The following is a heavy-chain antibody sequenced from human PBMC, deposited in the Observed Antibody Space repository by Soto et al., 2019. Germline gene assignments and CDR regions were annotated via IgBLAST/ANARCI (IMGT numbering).Heavy chain of an antibody. Sequence: VASVKVSCKASGYTFTSYYMHWVRQAPGQGLEWMGIINPSGGSTSYAQKFQGRVTMTRDTSTSTAYMELSSLRSEDTAVYYCARGSDYDFWSDNWFDPWGQGTLVTVSS. J-gene: IGHJ5*02. CDR3: ARGSDYDFWSDNWFDP. V-gene: IGHV1-46*01. CDR2: INPSGGST. CDR1: GYTFTSYY. D-gene: IGHD3-3*01.